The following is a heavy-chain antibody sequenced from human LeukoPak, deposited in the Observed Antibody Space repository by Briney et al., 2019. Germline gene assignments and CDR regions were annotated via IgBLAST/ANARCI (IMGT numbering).Heavy chain of an antibody. CDR1: GFTFSSHA. Sequence: GGSLRLSCAASGFTFSSHAMYWVRQAPGKGLEWVSYISISSSSVYYADSVKGRFTISRDNAKNSLYLQMNSLRAEDTAVYYCAREDYDFWSGLLQNWFDPWGQGTLVTVSS. J-gene: IGHJ5*02. D-gene: IGHD3-3*01. V-gene: IGHV3-48*04. CDR2: ISISSSSV. CDR3: AREDYDFWSGLLQNWFDP.